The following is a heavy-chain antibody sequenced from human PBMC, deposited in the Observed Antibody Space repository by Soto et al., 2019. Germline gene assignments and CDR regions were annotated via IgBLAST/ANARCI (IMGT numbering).Heavy chain of an antibody. CDR2: ISGSRNYT. V-gene: IGHV3-11*06. CDR1: GFTFSDYY. Sequence: GGSLRLSCAASGFTFSDYYMTWIRHAPGKGLKWVSFISGSRNYTDYADSVKGRFTISRDNAKNSLYLEMNSLRVEDTAVYYCARKLSGAVQGWAYGMDVWGRGTTVTVSS. CDR3: ARKLSGAVQGWAYGMDV. J-gene: IGHJ6*02. D-gene: IGHD1-26*01.